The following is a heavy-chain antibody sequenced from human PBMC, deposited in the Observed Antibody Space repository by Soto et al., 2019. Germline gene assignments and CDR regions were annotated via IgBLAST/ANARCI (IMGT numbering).Heavy chain of an antibody. J-gene: IGHJ3*02. CDR2: IYFSGIT. CDR3: ARGNYDYFGGNYRYVGGAFDI. D-gene: IGHD3-16*02. CDR1: GVSINNNY. Sequence: QVQLQQSGPGLVKPSETLSLTCTVSGVSINNNYWSWVRQPPGKGLEWIGYIYFSGITNYNPSLKSRVSISVDPSKDQVSLKLTSETAADTAMYYCARGNYDYFGGNYRYVGGAFDIWGPGTVVTVSS. V-gene: IGHV4-59*01.